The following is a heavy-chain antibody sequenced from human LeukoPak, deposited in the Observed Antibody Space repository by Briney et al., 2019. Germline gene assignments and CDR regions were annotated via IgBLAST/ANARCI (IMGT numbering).Heavy chain of an antibody. CDR3: AKAHNSGYYYAFDY. J-gene: IGHJ4*02. CDR2: ISWNSGSI. V-gene: IGHV3-9*01. Sequence: GGSLRLSCATSGFTFDDYAMHWVRQTPGKGLEWVSGISWNSGSIAYADSVKGRFTISRDNAKNSLYLQMNSLRAEDTALYYCAKAHNSGYYYAFDYWGQGTLVTVSS. D-gene: IGHD3-22*01. CDR1: GFTFDDYA.